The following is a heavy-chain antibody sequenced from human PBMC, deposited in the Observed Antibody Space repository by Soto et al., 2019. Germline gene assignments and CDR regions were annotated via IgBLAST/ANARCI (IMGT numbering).Heavy chain of an antibody. Sequence: PGGSLRLSCAASGFTFSSYAMSWVRQAPGKGLEWVSAISGSGGSTYYADSVKGRFTISRDNSKNTLYLQMNSLRAEDTAVYYCAKTLDSSGYYYDDWFDPWGQGTLVTVSS. V-gene: IGHV3-23*01. D-gene: IGHD3-22*01. CDR2: ISGSGGST. CDR3: AKTLDSSGYYYDDWFDP. CDR1: GFTFSSYA. J-gene: IGHJ5*02.